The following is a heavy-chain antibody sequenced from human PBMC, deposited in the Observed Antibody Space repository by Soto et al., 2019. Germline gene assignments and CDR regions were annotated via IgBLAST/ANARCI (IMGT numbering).Heavy chain of an antibody. CDR2: IYPGDSDT. CDR3: ARHGPSVLSAFDI. Sequence: ESLKISFKGSGYSFTSYWIGWVRQMPGKGLEWMGIIYPGDSDTRYSPSFQGQVTISADKSISTAYLQWSSLKASDTAMYYCARHGPSVLSAFDIWGQGTMVTVSS. CDR1: GYSFTSYW. J-gene: IGHJ3*02. V-gene: IGHV5-51*01.